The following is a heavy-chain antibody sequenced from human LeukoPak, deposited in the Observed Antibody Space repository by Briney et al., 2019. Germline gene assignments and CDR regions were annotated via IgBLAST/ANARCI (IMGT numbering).Heavy chain of an antibody. CDR1: GGSISNYY. CDR2: IYNRGST. D-gene: IGHD5-18*01. Sequence: SETLSLTCTVAGGSISNYYWSWSRHPPGKGLEWIGYIYNRGSTNYNPSLKSRVTISVDTSENQFSLKLSSVTAADAAVYYCARATLGYAYDYYYYYLDVCGKGTTVTVSS. J-gene: IGHJ6*03. CDR3: ARATLGYAYDYYYYYLDV. V-gene: IGHV4-59*01.